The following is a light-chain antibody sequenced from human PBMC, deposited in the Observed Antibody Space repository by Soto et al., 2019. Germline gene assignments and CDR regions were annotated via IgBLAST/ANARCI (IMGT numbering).Light chain of an antibody. Sequence: EIVMKQSPGTLSVSPGERVTLSCRASQSVGRNLAWYQQKPGQAPRLLIYTTSTRAPGIPARFTGSVSGTDFTLTISSLQSEDSAVYYCQQYTNWPDSFGGGTKVEIK. CDR3: QQYTNWPDS. CDR2: TTS. CDR1: QSVGRN. J-gene: IGKJ4*01. V-gene: IGKV3-15*01.